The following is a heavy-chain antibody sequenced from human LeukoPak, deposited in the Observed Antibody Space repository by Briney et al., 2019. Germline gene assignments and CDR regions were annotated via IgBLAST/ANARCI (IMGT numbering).Heavy chain of an antibody. CDR2: IYYSGST. Sequence: PSETLSLTCTVSGGSISSYYWSWIRQPPGKGLEWIGYIYYSGSTNYNPSLKSRVTISVDTSKNQFSLKLSSVTAADTAVYYCARNDYGGKVDYWGQGTLVTVSP. J-gene: IGHJ4*02. CDR1: GGSISSYY. V-gene: IGHV4-59*12. D-gene: IGHD4-23*01. CDR3: ARNDYGGKVDY.